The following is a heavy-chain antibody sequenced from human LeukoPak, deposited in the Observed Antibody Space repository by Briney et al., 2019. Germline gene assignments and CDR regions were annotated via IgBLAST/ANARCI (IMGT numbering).Heavy chain of an antibody. V-gene: IGHV3-30*12. CDR1: GFTFSTFG. CDR3: ARELKGDYEDY. J-gene: IGHJ4*02. CDR2: ISYDGSNK. D-gene: IGHD4-17*01. Sequence: GGSLRLSCAASGFAASGFTFSTFGMHWVRQAPGKGLEWVAVISYDGSNKYYADSVKGRFTISRDNSKNTLYLQMNSLRAEDTAVYYCARELKGDYEDYWGQGTLVTVSS.